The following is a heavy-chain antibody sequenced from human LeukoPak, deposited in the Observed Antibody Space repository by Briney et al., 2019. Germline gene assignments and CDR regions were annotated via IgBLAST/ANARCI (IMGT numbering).Heavy chain of an antibody. CDR2: INHSGST. J-gene: IGHJ6*03. CDR3: ASLTGTTDYYYFYMDV. CDR1: GGSFNDYY. D-gene: IGHD1-20*01. V-gene: IGHV4-34*01. Sequence: PLETLSLTCAVYGGSFNDYYWSWIRQPPGKGLEWLGEINHSGSTNYNPSLKSRVTISVDTSKNQFSLKLSSVTAADTAVYYCASLTGTTDYYYFYMDVWGKGTPVTVSS.